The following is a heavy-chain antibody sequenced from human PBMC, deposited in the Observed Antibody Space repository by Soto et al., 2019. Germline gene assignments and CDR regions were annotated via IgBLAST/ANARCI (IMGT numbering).Heavy chain of an antibody. Sequence: GGSLRLSCAASGFTFSSYGMHWVRQAPGKGLEWVAVISYDGSNKYYADSVKGRFTISRDNSKNTLYLQMNSLRAEDTAVYYCACLRTGPETNFTLYYYYGMDVWGQGTTVTVSS. CDR2: ISYDGSNK. D-gene: IGHD2-8*01. V-gene: IGHV3-30*03. CDR1: GFTFSSYG. J-gene: IGHJ6*02. CDR3: ACLRTGPETNFTLYYYYGMDV.